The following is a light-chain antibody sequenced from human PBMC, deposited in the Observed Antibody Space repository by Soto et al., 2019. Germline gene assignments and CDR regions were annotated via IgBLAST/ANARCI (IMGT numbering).Light chain of an antibody. Sequence: QSVLTQPPSASGTPGQRVTISCSGSSSNIGSNSVNWYQQLPGTAPKLLIYSNDRRPSGVPDRFSGSKSGTSASLAISGLQSEDEAVFYCGAWDSSLNGYVLGTGTKVTVL. J-gene: IGLJ1*01. CDR3: GAWDSSLNGYV. V-gene: IGLV1-44*01. CDR1: SSNIGSNS. CDR2: SND.